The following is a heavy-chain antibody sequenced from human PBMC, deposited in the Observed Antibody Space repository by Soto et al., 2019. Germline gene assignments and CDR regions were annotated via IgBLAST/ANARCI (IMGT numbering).Heavy chain of an antibody. CDR3: AREVTGGAAYFDA. Sequence: EVQLVETGGGLIQPGGSLRLSCAASGFTVSTNYMNWVRQATGRGLEWISIIYSGGSASYADSVRGRFTISRDNSKNTLDLQMTSLSVEDTAVYYCAREVTGGAAYFDAWGQGTLVPVSS. CDR1: GFTVSTNY. CDR2: IYSGGSA. D-gene: IGHD1-20*01. J-gene: IGHJ4*02. V-gene: IGHV3-53*02.